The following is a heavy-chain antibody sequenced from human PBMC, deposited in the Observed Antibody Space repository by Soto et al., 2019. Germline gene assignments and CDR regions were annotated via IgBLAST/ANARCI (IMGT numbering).Heavy chain of an antibody. V-gene: IGHV1-8*01. CDR2: VNPNNGDT. J-gene: IGHJ4*02. CDR3: AKVSRKGSAIDFDY. D-gene: IGHD3-10*01. Sequence: QLQLVQSVSELKKPGSSVKVSCKASGYTFSNYDMNWVRHSTGQGPEWIGWVNPNNGDTGYAQKFQGRVTLTTDISTTTAYMELTSLRSDDTAIYYCAKVSRKGSAIDFDYWGQGTLITVSS. CDR1: GYTFSNYD.